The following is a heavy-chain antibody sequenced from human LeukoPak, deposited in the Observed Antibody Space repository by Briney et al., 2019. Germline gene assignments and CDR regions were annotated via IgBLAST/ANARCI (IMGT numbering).Heavy chain of an antibody. V-gene: IGHV1-24*01. D-gene: IGHD3-22*01. J-gene: IGHJ4*02. Sequence: ASVKVSCKVSGYTLTESSMHWVRQAPGKGLEWMGGFDPEDGETIYAQKFQGRVTMTEDTSTDTAYMELSSLRSEDTAVYYCVTFTYDSSGYSFEVADYWGQGTLVTVSS. CDR1: GYTLTESS. CDR3: VTFTYDSSGYSFEVADY. CDR2: FDPEDGET.